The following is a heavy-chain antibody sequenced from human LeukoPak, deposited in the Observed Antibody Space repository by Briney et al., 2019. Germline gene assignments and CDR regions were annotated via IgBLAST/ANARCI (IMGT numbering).Heavy chain of an antibody. CDR2: LSYDGSEK. V-gene: IGHV3-30*03. CDR3: ARGASYYDSSRPFDY. Sequence: PGRSLRLSCAASGFTFSSFAMHWVRQAPGKGLEWVAVLSYDGSEKYYVDSVKGRFTISRDNSKNSLYLQMNSLRAEDTAVYYCARGASYYDSSRPFDYWGQGSLVTVSS. D-gene: IGHD3-22*01. J-gene: IGHJ4*02. CDR1: GFTFSSFA.